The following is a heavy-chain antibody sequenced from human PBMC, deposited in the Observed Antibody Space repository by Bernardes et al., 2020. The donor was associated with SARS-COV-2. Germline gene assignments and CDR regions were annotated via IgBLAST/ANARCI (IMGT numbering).Heavy chain of an antibody. CDR1: GFIVSNYW. CDR3: ARVGSSSWYFDY. D-gene: IGHD6-13*01. Sequence: GGSLRLFCAASGFIVSNYWLHWVRQVPGKGLVWVSRISDDGATTTYADSVKGRFTISRDNAKNSLYLQMNSLRAEDTAVYYCARVGSSSWYFDYWGQGTLVTVSS. CDR2: ISDDGATT. J-gene: IGHJ4*02. V-gene: IGHV3-74*01.